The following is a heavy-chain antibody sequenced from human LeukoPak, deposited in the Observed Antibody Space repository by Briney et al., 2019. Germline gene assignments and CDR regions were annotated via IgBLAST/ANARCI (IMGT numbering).Heavy chain of an antibody. J-gene: IGHJ4*02. V-gene: IGHV3-21*01. Sequence: PGGSLRLSCAASGFTFSSYSMNWVRQAPGKGLEWVSSISSSSSYIYYADSVKGRFTISRDNAKNSLYLQMNSLRAEDTAVYYCAITTVVTPAGYDFDYWGQGTLVTVSS. CDR2: ISSSSSYI. D-gene: IGHD4-23*01. CDR1: GFTFSSYS. CDR3: AITTVVTPAGYDFDY.